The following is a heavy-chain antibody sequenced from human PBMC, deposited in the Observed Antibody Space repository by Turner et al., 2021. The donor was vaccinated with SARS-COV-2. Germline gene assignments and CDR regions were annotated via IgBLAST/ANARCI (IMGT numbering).Heavy chain of an antibody. CDR1: GDSMNSYQ. V-gene: IGHV4-59*12. D-gene: IGHD3-3*01. Sequence: QVHLQESGPGLVKPSETLSLTCSVSGDSMNSYQWTWRWIRQPPGKGLEWVGYNQSSGYPHYNPSLKSRVTILGDTSKNQFSLKLTSVTAADTAVYYCARFKLGSGFNWFDPWGQGTLVTVSS. CDR2: NQSSGYP. CDR3: ARFKLGSGFNWFDP. J-gene: IGHJ5*02.